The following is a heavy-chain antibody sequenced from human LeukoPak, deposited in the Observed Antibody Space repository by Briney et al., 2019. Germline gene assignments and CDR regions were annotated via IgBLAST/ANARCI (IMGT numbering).Heavy chain of an antibody. Sequence: GGSLRLSCAASGFTFDDYGMSWVRQAPGKGLEWVSGINWNGGSTGYADSVKGRFTISRDNSKNTLYLQMNSLRVEDTAVYYCAKGRGQGFDYWGQGTLVTVSS. CDR2: INWNGGST. V-gene: IGHV3-20*04. D-gene: IGHD3-10*01. CDR1: GFTFDDYG. CDR3: AKGRGQGFDY. J-gene: IGHJ4*02.